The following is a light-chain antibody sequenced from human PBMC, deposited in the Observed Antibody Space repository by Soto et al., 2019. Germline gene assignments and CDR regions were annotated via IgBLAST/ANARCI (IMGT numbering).Light chain of an antibody. CDR1: SSNIGNNY. CDR2: DNN. Sequence: QSVLTQPPSVSAAPGQKVTISCSGSSSNIGNNYVSWYQQLPGTAPKLLIYDNNKRPSGIPDRFSGSKSSTSATLGITGLQTGDEADYYCGTWDSSLLLVFGGGTKLTVL. CDR3: GTWDSSLLLV. J-gene: IGLJ2*01. V-gene: IGLV1-51*01.